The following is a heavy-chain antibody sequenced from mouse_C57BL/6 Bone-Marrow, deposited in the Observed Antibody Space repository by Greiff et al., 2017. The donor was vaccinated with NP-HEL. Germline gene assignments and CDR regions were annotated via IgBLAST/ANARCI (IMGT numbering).Heavy chain of an antibody. CDR1: GFNIKDDY. J-gene: IGHJ4*01. D-gene: IGHD1-1*01. Sequence: VQLKESGAELVRPGASVKLSCTASGFNIKDDYMHWVKQRPEQGLEWIGWIDPENGDTEYASKFQGKATITADTSSNTAYLQLSSLTSEDTAVYYCTTDYGSSYARDYWGQGTSVTVSS. CDR3: TTDYGSSYARDY. V-gene: IGHV14-4*01. CDR2: IDPENGDT.